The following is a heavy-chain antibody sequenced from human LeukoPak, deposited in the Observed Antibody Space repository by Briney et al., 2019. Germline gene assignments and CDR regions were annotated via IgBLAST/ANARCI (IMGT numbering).Heavy chain of an antibody. CDR2: ISGFNDNT. D-gene: IGHD2-2*01. CDR1: GYFFSHYG. Sequence: ASVKVSCKTSGYFFSHYGISWVRQAPGQGPEWLGWISGFNDNTNYAQRVQGRVTMTTDTATSTAYMELRSLRSDDTAVYYCARDQCSSTSCYVGVGIFDYWGQGTLVTVSS. J-gene: IGHJ4*02. V-gene: IGHV1-18*01. CDR3: ARDQCSSTSCYVGVGIFDY.